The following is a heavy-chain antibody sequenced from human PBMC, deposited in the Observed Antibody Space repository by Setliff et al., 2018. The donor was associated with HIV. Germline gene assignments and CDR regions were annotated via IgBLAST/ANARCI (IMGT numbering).Heavy chain of an antibody. CDR3: ASPTAIPH. Sequence: SVKVSCKASGDTFSNYTISWVRQAPGQGLEWMGGIIPIFGTASHAQKFQGRVTITTDESTSTAYMELSSLRFEDTAMYYCASPTAIPHWGQGTLVTVSS. J-gene: IGHJ4*02. CDR1: GDTFSNYT. V-gene: IGHV1-69*05. D-gene: IGHD2-21*02. CDR2: IIPIFGTA.